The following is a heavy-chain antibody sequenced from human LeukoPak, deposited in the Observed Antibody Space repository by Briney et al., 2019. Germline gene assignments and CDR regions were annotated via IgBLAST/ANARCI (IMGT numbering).Heavy chain of an antibody. CDR1: GDSLSSSY. V-gene: IGHV4-4*07. CDR2: IYTSGYT. D-gene: IGHD2-15*01. Sequence: SETLSLTCTVSGDSLSSSYWSWVRQPAGKGLEWIGRIYTSGYTNYNPSLKSRVTISVDTSKNQFSLKLSSVTAADTAVYYCAVVVAAYRDAFDIWGQGTMVTVSS. J-gene: IGHJ3*02. CDR3: AVVVAAYRDAFDI.